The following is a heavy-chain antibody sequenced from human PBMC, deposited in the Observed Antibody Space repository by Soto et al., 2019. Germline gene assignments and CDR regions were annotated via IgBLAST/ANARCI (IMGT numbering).Heavy chain of an antibody. CDR3: VRGKMREMATILRDKWFDP. Sequence: QVQLVQSGAEVKQPGSSVKVSCKASGGTFNHHAINWVRQAPGQGLEWMGGIIPIFGTSNYAQKFQGRVTITADESTRTAYMELSSLRSEDTAVYYFVRGKMREMATILRDKWFDPWGQGTLVTVSS. CDR1: GGTFNHHA. D-gene: IGHD5-12*01. J-gene: IGHJ5*02. CDR2: IIPIFGTS. V-gene: IGHV1-69*01.